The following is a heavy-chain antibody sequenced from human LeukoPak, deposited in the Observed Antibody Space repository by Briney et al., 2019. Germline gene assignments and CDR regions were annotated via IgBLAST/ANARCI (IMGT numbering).Heavy chain of an antibody. V-gene: IGHV3-7*01. Sequence: PGGSLRLSCAASGFTFSSYWMSWVRQAPGKGLEWVANIKQDGSEKYYVDSVKGRFTISRDNAKNSLYLQMNSLRAEDTVVYSCARDLLGLGGVMDVWGKGTTVTVS. CDR2: IKQDGSEK. D-gene: IGHD3-16*01. CDR3: ARDLLGLGGVMDV. J-gene: IGHJ6*03. CDR1: GFTFSSYW.